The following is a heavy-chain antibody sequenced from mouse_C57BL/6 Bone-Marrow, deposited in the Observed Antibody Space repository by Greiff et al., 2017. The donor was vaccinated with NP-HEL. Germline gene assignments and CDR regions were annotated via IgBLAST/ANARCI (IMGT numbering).Heavy chain of an antibody. D-gene: IGHD1-1*01. Sequence: QVQLKQSGAELVKPGASVKLSCKASGYTFTSYWMHWVKQRPGQGLEWIGMIHPNSGSTNYNEKFKSKATLTVDKSSSTAYMQLSSLTSEDSAVYYCARGQITTVVATDDYWGQGTTLTVSS. CDR2: IHPNSGST. CDR3: ARGQITTVVATDDY. V-gene: IGHV1-64*01. CDR1: GYTFTSYW. J-gene: IGHJ2*01.